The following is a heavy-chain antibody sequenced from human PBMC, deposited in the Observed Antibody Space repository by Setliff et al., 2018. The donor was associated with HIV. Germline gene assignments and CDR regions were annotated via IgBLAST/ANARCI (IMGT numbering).Heavy chain of an antibody. D-gene: IGHD3-22*01. V-gene: IGHV1-2*04. Sequence: ASVKVSCKASGYSFTDYYIHWVRQAPGQGLEWMGWINPKSDGTNYAQKFQGWITMTRDTSISTAYMELSRLRSDDTAVYYCARGMDYYDTSCYYHYYFDYWGQGTLVTVSS. J-gene: IGHJ4*02. CDR2: INPKSDGT. CDR3: ARGMDYYDTSCYYHYYFDY. CDR1: GYSFTDYY.